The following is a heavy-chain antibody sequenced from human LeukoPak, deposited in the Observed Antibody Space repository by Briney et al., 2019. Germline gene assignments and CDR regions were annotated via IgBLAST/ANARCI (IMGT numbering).Heavy chain of an antibody. CDR3: AKDRGDIVVVPAAYDY. Sequence: GGSLRLSCAASGFTFSGYAMSWVRQAPGKGLEWVSAISGSGGSTYYAASVKGRFTISRDNSKNTLYLQMNSLRAEDTAVYYCAKDRGDIVVVPAAYDYWGQGTLVTVSS. CDR2: ISGSGGST. J-gene: IGHJ4*02. D-gene: IGHD2-2*01. V-gene: IGHV3-23*01. CDR1: GFTFSGYA.